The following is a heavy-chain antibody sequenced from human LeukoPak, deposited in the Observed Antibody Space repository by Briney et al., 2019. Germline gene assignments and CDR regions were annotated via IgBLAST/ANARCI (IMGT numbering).Heavy chain of an antibody. D-gene: IGHD6-13*01. V-gene: IGHV4-39*07. CDR1: GGSISSSSYY. CDR2: IYYSGST. Sequence: SETLSLTCTVSGGSISSSSYYWGWIRQPPGKGLEWIGSIYYSGSTYYNPSLKSRVTISVDTSKNQFSLKLSSVTAADTAVYYCARGRIAGLLSWGQGTLVTVSS. J-gene: IGHJ4*02. CDR3: ARGRIAGLLS.